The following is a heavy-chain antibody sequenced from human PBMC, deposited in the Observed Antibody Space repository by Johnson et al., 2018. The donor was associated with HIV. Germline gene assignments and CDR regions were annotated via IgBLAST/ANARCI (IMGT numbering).Heavy chain of an antibody. V-gene: IGHV3-30*18. J-gene: IGHJ3*02. CDR1: GFTFSSYA. Sequence: QVHLVESGGGVVQPGRSLRLSCAASGFTFSSYAMHWVRQAPGKGLEWVAVISYDGGDKYYADSVKGRFTISRDNSKNTLYLQMNSLRAEDTAVYYCAKDSFFYDSAFDIWGQGTMVTVSS. CDR3: AKDSFFYDSAFDI. D-gene: IGHD3-22*01. CDR2: ISYDGGDK.